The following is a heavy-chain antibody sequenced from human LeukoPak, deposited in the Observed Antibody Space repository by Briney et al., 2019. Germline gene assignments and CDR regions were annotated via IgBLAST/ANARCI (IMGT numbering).Heavy chain of an antibody. CDR3: ASNGGNSPPNY. V-gene: IGHV4-34*01. D-gene: IGHD4-23*01. Sequence: SETLSLTCAVYGGSFSGYYWSWIRQPPGKGLEWIGEINHSGSTNYNPSLKSRVTISVDTSKNQFSLKLSSVTAADTAVYYCASNGGNSPPNYWGQGTLVTVSS. CDR2: INHSGST. J-gene: IGHJ4*02. CDR1: GGSFSGYY.